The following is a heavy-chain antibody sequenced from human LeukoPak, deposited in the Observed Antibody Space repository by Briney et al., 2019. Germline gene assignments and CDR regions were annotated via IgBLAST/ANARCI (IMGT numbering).Heavy chain of an antibody. CDR3: ARDGKEGGFNYDY. CDR1: GASITSTNYF. V-gene: IGHV4-61*02. D-gene: IGHD5-24*01. CDR2: LYASGST. Sequence: SETLSLTCNVSGASITSTNYFWSCIRQPAGKGLQWIGRLYASGSTDYNPSLKSRATISGDTSKNQFSLTLSSVTAADTAVYYCARDGKEGGFNYDYWGQGTLVTVSS. J-gene: IGHJ4*02.